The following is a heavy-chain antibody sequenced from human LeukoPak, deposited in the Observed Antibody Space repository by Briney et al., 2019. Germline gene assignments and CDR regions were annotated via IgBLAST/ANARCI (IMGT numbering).Heavy chain of an antibody. J-gene: IGHJ4*02. D-gene: IGHD6-13*01. CDR2: INPNSGGT. V-gene: IGHV1-2*06. CDR3: ARVKGYSSSWAFRY. CDR1: GYTFPVYY. Sequence: ASVKVSCKASGYTFPVYYMHWVRQAPGPGLEWMGRINPNSGGTNYAQKFQGRVTMTRDTSISTAYMELSRLRSDDTAVYYCARVKGYSSSWAFRYWGQGTLVTVSS.